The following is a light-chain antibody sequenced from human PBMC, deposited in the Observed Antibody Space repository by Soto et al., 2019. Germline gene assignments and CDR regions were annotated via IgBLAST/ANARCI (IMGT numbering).Light chain of an antibody. CDR1: QSISSS. V-gene: IGKV3-15*01. Sequence: EIVMTQSPATLSVSPGERATLSCRASQSISSSLAWYQLKPGQAPRLLMYNAATRATGIPGRFSGSGSGTEFTLTISSLQSEDFAVYYCQQYNSWPTFGGGTKVEIK. CDR2: NAA. CDR3: QQYNSWPT. J-gene: IGKJ4*01.